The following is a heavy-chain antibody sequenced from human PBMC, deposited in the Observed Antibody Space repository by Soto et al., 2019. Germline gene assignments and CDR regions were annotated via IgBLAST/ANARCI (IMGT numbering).Heavy chain of an antibody. CDR1: GGSISSSSYY. D-gene: IGHD6-19*01. CDR3: ARHSHDSSGWEAFDY. J-gene: IGHJ4*02. Sequence: QLQLQESGPGLVKPSETLSLTCTVSGGSISSSSYYWGWIRQPPGKGLEWIGSIYYSGSTYYNPSLKSRVTISVDTSKNQFSLKLSSVTAADTAVYYCARHSHDSSGWEAFDYWGQGTLVTVSS. CDR2: IYYSGST. V-gene: IGHV4-39*01.